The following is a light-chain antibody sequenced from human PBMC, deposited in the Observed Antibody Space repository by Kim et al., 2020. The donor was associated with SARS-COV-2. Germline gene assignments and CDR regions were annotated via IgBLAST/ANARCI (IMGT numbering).Light chain of an antibody. CDR2: QDN. J-gene: IGLJ3*02. Sequence: SYELTQPPSVSVSPGQTASITCSGHKLGDKYACWYHQKPGQSPVLLIYQDNKRPSGIPERFSGSNSGNTATLTISGTQAMDEADYYCQAWDSSTWVFGGGTQLTVL. V-gene: IGLV3-1*01. CDR3: QAWDSSTWV. CDR1: KLGDKY.